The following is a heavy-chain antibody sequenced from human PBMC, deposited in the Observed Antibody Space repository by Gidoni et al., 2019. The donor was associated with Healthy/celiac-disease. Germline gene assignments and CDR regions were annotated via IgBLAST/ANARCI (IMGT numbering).Heavy chain of an antibody. Sequence: EVQLVESGGGLVQTGRSLRLSCAASGFTFDAYAMHWVRQAPGKGLEWVSGISWNSGSIGYADSGKGRFTISRDNAKNSLYLQMNSLRAEDTALYYCANYGMDVWGQGTTVTVSS. CDR3: ANYGMDV. CDR2: ISWNSGSI. CDR1: GFTFDAYA. V-gene: IGHV3-9*01. J-gene: IGHJ6*02.